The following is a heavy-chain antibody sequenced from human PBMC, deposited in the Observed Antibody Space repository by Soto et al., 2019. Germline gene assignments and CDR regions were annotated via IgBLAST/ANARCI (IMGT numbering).Heavy chain of an antibody. V-gene: IGHV3-23*01. CDR3: AKGTGAFWSGYPLYFDY. Sequence: EVQLSESGGGLVQPGGSLRLSCVASGFPFSSFAMSWVRQAPGKGLEWVSAISGSGGSTYYADSVKGRFTISRDNSKNALDLQMNSLRAEDTAVYYCAKGTGAFWSGYPLYFDYWGQGTLVTLSS. D-gene: IGHD3-3*01. CDR2: ISGSGGST. CDR1: GFPFSSFA. J-gene: IGHJ4*02.